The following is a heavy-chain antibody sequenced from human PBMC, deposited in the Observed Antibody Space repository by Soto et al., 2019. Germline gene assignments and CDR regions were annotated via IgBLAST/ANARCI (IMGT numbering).Heavy chain of an antibody. CDR1: GGSISSYY. CDR2: IYYSGST. V-gene: IGHV4-59*01. Sequence: SETLSLTWTVSGGSISSYYWRWIRQPPGKGLEWIGYIYYSGSTNYNPSLKSRVTISVDTSKNQFSLKLSSVTAADTAVYYCARYSSSWYSSSYNWFDPWGQGTLVTVSS. J-gene: IGHJ5*02. D-gene: IGHD6-13*01. CDR3: ARYSSSWYSSSYNWFDP.